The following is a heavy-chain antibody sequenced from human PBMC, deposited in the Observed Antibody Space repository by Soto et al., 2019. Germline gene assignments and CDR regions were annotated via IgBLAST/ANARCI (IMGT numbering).Heavy chain of an antibody. V-gene: IGHV4-31*03. CDR2: IYYSGST. CDR1: GGSISSGGYY. J-gene: IGHJ4*02. D-gene: IGHD3-9*01. Sequence: QVQLQESGPGLVKPSQTLSLTCTVSGGSISSGGYYCSWIRQHPGKGLEWIGYIYYSGSTYYNPSLKSRVTISVDTSKNQFSLKLSSVTAADTAVYYCARGDYDILTGYQFDYWGQGTLVTVSS. CDR3: ARGDYDILTGYQFDY.